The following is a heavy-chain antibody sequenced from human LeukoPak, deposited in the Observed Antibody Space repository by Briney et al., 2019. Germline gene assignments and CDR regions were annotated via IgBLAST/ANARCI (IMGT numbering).Heavy chain of an antibody. V-gene: IGHV3-53*01. CDR1: GFTVSSNY. Sequence: GGSLRLSCAASGFTVSSNYMSWVRQAPGKGLEWVSVIYSGGSPYYGDSVKGRFTISRDNSKNTLYLQMNSLRAEDTAVYYCARDGRGENWFDPWGQGTLVTVSS. CDR2: IYSGGSP. CDR3: ARDGRGENWFDP. D-gene: IGHD3-10*01. J-gene: IGHJ5*02.